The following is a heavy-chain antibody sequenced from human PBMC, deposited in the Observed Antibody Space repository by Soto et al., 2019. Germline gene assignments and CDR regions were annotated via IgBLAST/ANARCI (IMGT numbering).Heavy chain of an antibody. J-gene: IGHJ6*03. CDR3: ASSFGFWSGYYYYHMDV. CDR2: IYYSGST. D-gene: IGHD3-3*01. V-gene: IGHV4-39*01. Sequence: QLQLQESGPGLVKPSETLSLTCTVSGGSISSSSYYWGWIRQPPGKGLEGIGSIYYSGSTYYNPSLKSRVPLSVDTSKNQFSLKLSSVTGADTAVYYCASSFGFWSGYYYYHMDVWGKGTTVTVSS. CDR1: GGSISSSSYY.